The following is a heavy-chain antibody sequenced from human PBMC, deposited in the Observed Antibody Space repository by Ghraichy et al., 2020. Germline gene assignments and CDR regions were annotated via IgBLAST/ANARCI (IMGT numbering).Heavy chain of an antibody. V-gene: IGHV4-39*01. CDR1: GGSISSNSYY. CDR3: ARRARTYFDY. Sequence: SETLSLTCPVSGGSISSNSYYWDWIRQPPGKGLEWIGSIYYRGNTYYNPSLKSRVIISVDTSKTQFSLNLTSVTAADAAVYYGARRARTYFDYWGPGTLVTVSS. J-gene: IGHJ4*02. CDR2: IYYRGNT.